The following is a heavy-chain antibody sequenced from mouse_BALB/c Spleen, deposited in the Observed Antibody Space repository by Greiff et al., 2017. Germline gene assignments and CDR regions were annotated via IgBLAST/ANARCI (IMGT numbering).Heavy chain of an antibody. CDR1: GFTFSSYA. CDR3: ARGLYDYAYFDY. CDR2: ISSGGST. Sequence: EVQRVESGGGLVKPGGSLKLSCAASGFTFSSYAMSWVRQTPEKRLEWVASISSGGSTYYPDSVKGRFTISRDNARNILYLQMSSLRSEDTAMYYCARGLYDYAYFDYWGQGTTLTVSS. V-gene: IGHV5-6-5*01. D-gene: IGHD2-4*01. J-gene: IGHJ2*01.